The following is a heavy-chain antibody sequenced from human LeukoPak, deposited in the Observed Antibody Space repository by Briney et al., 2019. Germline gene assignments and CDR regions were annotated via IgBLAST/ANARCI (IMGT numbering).Heavy chain of an antibody. CDR1: GYSISSGYY. CDR2: IYHSGST. V-gene: IGHV4-38-2*02. Sequence: SETLSLTCTVSGYSISSGYYWGWIRQPPGKGLEWIGSIYHSGSTYYNPSLKSRVTISVDTSKNQFSLKLSSVTAADTAVYYCARWSAAGTTIDYWGQGTLVTVSS. D-gene: IGHD1-1*01. J-gene: IGHJ4*02. CDR3: ARWSAAGTTIDY.